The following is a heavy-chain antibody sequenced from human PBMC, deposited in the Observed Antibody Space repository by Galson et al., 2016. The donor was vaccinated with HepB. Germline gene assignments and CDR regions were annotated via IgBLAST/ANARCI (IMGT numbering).Heavy chain of an antibody. CDR3: VVSVYYR. Sequence: SLRLSCAASGFPFSAYGMSWVRQAPGMGLEWVSDISYDASSLHYADSVKGRFTVSRDNSGHTLYLQMNSLIPEDTAVYYCVVSVYYRWGRGTLVTVSS. CDR2: ISYDASSL. D-gene: IGHD3-22*01. CDR1: GFPFSAYG. J-gene: IGHJ5*02. V-gene: IGHV3-30*03.